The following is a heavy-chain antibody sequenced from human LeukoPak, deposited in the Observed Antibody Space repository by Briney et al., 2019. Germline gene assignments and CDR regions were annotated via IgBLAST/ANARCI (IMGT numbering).Heavy chain of an antibody. J-gene: IGHJ6*03. CDR1: GFTFSSYS. Sequence: GGSLRLSCAASGFTFSSYSMNWVRQAPGKGLEWVSSISSSSSYIYYADSVKGRFTISRDNAKNSLYLQMNSLRAEDTAVYYCARSGPWRGHYYGSGSYSDYYYYMDVWGKGTTVTVSS. V-gene: IGHV3-21*01. CDR2: ISSSSSYI. CDR3: ARSGPWRGHYYGSGSYSDYYYYMDV. D-gene: IGHD3-10*01.